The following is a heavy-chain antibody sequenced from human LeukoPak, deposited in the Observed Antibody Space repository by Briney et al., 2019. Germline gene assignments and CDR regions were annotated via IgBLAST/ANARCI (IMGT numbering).Heavy chain of an antibody. D-gene: IGHD2-15*01. J-gene: IGHJ3*02. V-gene: IGHV4-30-4*01. CDR2: IYFSGST. CDR3: ARDYSDAFDI. CDR1: GGSISSASYY. Sequence: SETLSLTCTVSGGSISSASYYWSWIRQPPGKGLEWIGYIYFSGSTYYNPSLKSRVTISVDTSKNQFSLKLSSVTATDTAVYYCARDYSDAFDIWGQGTMVTVSS.